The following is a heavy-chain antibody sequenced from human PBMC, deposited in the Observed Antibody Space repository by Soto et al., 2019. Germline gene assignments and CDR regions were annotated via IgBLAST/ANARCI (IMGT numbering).Heavy chain of an antibody. CDR1: GFTFISYA. Sequence: GGSLRLSCAASGFTFISYAMHWVRQAPGKGLEWVAVISYDGSNKYYADSVKGRFTISRDNSKNTLYLQMNSLRAEDTAVYYCARDKQWLVYNFDYWGQGTLVTVSS. CDR3: ARDKQWLVYNFDY. J-gene: IGHJ4*02. V-gene: IGHV3-30-3*01. D-gene: IGHD6-19*01. CDR2: ISYDGSNK.